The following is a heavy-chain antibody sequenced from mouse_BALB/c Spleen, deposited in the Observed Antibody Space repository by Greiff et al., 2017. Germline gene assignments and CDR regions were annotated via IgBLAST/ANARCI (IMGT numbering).Heavy chain of an antibody. CDR3: ARDRDPYAMDY. D-gene: IGHD3-1*01. CDR1: GFTFSDYG. J-gene: IGHJ4*01. CDR2: ISNLAYSI. V-gene: IGHV5-15*02. Sequence: EVQGVEPGGGLVQPGGSRKLSCAASGFTFSDYGMAWVRQAPGKGPEWVAFISNLAYSIYYADTVTGRFTISRENAKNTLYLEMSSLRSEDTAMYYCARDRDPYAMDYWGQGTSVTVSS.